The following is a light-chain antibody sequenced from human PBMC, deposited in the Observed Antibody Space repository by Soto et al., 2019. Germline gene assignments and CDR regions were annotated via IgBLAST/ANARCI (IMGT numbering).Light chain of an antibody. CDR2: DAS. Sequence: EIVMTQCAATLSVSPCGIAALSCGASEGISTNLAFYQQKPGQAPRLLIYDASNRATGIPARFSGSGSGTDFTLTISSLEPEDFAVYYCQQRSNWLTFGGGTKVDIK. J-gene: IGKJ4*01. CDR3: QQRSNWLT. CDR1: EGISTN. V-gene: IGKV3D-11*01.